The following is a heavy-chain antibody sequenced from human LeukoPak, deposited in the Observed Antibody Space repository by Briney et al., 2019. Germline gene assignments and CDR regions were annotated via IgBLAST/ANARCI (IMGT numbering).Heavy chain of an antibody. D-gene: IGHD3-22*01. CDR1: GYTFTSYG. CDR3: ARVYYDSSGPGEDAFDI. CDR2: ISAYNGNT. Sequence: AXXKVSCKASGYTFTSYGISWVRQAPGQGLEWMGWISAYNGNTNYAQKLQGRVTMTTDTSTSTAYMELRSLRSDDTAVYYCARVYYDSSGPGEDAFDIWGQGTMVTVSS. J-gene: IGHJ3*02. V-gene: IGHV1-18*01.